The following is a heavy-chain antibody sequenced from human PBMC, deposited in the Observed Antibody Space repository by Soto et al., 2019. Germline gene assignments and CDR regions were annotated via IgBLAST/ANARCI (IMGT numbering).Heavy chain of an antibody. J-gene: IGHJ6*02. Sequence: ASVKVSCEASGGTFSSYAISWVRQAPGQGLEWMGGIIPIFGTANYAQKFQGRVTITADESTSTAYMELSSLRSEDTAVYYCARDCSGGSCYFYYYYGMDVWGQGTTVTVSS. CDR3: ARDCSGGSCYFYYYYGMDV. CDR1: GGTFSSYA. CDR2: IIPIFGTA. V-gene: IGHV1-69*13. D-gene: IGHD2-15*01.